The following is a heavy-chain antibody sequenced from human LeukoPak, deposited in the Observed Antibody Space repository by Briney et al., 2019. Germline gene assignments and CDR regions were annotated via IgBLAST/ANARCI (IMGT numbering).Heavy chain of an antibody. CDR2: IYYSGST. D-gene: IGHD1-26*01. Sequence: PSETLSLTCSVSGDSISIYYWSWIRQHPGKGLEWIGYIYYSGSTYYNPSLKSRVTISVDTSKNQFSLKLSSVTAADTAVYYCARELISPGAFDIWGQGTMVTVSS. CDR3: ARELISPGAFDI. CDR1: GDSISIYY. J-gene: IGHJ3*02. V-gene: IGHV4-59*06.